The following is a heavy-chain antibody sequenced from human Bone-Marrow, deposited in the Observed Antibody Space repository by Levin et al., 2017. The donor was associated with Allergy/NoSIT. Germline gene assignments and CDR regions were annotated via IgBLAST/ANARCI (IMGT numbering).Heavy chain of an antibody. J-gene: IGHJ5*02. Sequence: SQTLSLTCSVSGGSISSGSYYWGWIRQPPGKGLEWIGSIYYSGSTYYNPSLKSRVAISTDTSRNQFSLKMSSVTAADTAVYYCASPGLAVAGEGGFDPWGQGTLVIVSS. D-gene: IGHD6-19*01. CDR2: IYYSGST. V-gene: IGHV4-39*01. CDR3: ASPGLAVAGEGGFDP. CDR1: GGSISSGSYY.